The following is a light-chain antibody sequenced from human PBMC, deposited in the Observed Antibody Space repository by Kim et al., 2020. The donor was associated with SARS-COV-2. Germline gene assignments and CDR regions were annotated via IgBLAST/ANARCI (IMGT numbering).Light chain of an antibody. Sequence: CPGESATRSCRASQSVSSNLAWYQQKPGQGPRLLIYGASTRATGVPARFSGSGSGTEFTLTISSLQSEDFAVYYCQQYDNWPPITFGQGTRLEIK. V-gene: IGKV3-15*01. CDR2: GAS. CDR3: QQYDNWPPIT. J-gene: IGKJ5*01. CDR1: QSVSSN.